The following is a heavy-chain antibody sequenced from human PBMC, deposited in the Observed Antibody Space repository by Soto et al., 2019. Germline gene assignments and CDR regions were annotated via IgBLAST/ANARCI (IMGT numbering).Heavy chain of an antibody. Sequence: GASVKIARAASRYTFTISVVTGVRKTPGQGLEWMGRISAYNGNTNYAQKLQGRVTMTTDTSTSTAYMELRSLRSDDTAVYYCARVAADVGRWCSPWGHGTLLPVSS. J-gene: IGHJ5*02. CDR3: ARVAADVGRWCSP. D-gene: IGHD2-8*02. CDR2: ISAYNGNT. V-gene: IGHV1-18*01. CDR1: RYTFTISV.